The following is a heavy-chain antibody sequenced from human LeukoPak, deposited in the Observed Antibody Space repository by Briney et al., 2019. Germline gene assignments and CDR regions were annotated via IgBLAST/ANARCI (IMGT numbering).Heavy chain of an antibody. V-gene: IGHV1-18*01. CDR2: ISAYNGNT. Sequence: ASVKVSCKASGYTFTSYGISWVRQAPGQGLEWMGWISAYNGNTNYAQKFQGRVTITADESTSTAYMELSSLRSEDTAVYYCAREPFADYDSSGYLPSPFDYWGRGTLVTVSS. D-gene: IGHD3-22*01. CDR1: GYTFTSYG. J-gene: IGHJ4*02. CDR3: AREPFADYDSSGYLPSPFDY.